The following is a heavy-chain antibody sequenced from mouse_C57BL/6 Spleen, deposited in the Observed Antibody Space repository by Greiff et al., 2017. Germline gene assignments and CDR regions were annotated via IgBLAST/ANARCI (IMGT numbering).Heavy chain of an antibody. D-gene: IGHD2-4*01. Sequence: DVMLVESGGGLVQSGRSLRLSCATSGFTFSDFYMEWVRQAPGKGLEWIAASRNKANDYTTEYSASVKGRFIVSRDTSQSILYLQMNALRAEDTAIYYCARDFYDYDVPFAYWGQGTLVTVSA. CDR3: ARDFYDYDVPFAY. J-gene: IGHJ3*01. CDR2: SRNKANDYTT. V-gene: IGHV7-1*01. CDR1: GFTFSDFY.